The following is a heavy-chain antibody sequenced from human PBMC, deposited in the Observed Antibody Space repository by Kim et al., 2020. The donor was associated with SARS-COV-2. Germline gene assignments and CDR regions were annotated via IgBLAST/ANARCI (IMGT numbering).Heavy chain of an antibody. CDR1: GFTFSSYA. CDR2: ISYDGSNK. Sequence: GGSLRLSCAASGFTFSSYAMHWVRQAPGKGLEWVAVISYDGSNKYYADSVKGRFTISRDNSKNTLYLQMNSLRAEDTAVYYCAREAMYYYDSSGYYDYWG. CDR3: AREAMYYYDSSGYYDY. J-gene: IGHJ4*01. D-gene: IGHD3-22*01. V-gene: IGHV3-30*04.